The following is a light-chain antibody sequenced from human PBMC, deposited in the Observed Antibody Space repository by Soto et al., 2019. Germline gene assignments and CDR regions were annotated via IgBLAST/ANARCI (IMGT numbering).Light chain of an antibody. CDR1: QSISSW. Sequence: DIQMTQSPSTLSASVGDRVTITCRASQSISSWLDWYQQKPGKAPNLLIYKASSLESGVPSRFSGSGSGTEFTLTISSLQADDFATYYCQQYNSYSRTFGQGTKVEIK. V-gene: IGKV1-5*03. CDR3: QQYNSYSRT. CDR2: KAS. J-gene: IGKJ1*01.